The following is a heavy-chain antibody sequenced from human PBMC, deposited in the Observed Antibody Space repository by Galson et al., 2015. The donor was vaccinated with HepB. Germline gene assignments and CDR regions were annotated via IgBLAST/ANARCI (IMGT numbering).Heavy chain of an antibody. CDR1: GSSFSGRDW. D-gene: IGHD6-19*01. J-gene: IGHJ4*02. V-gene: IGHV4-28*01. CDR2: IYYRGNT. Sequence: SETLSLTCTVHGSSFSGRDWWGWIRQPPGKGLEWVGYIYYRGNTYYSPSLKSRVTMSIDTPNNRFSLTLTSVAAVDTAVYYCARGTGYSSGWYYFDSWGQGILVTVSS. CDR3: ARGTGYSSGWYYFDS.